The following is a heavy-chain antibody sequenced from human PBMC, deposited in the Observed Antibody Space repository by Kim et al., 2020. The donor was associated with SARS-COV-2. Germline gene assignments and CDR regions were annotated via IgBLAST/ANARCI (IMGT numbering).Heavy chain of an antibody. D-gene: IGHD1-26*01. J-gene: IGHJ4*02. CDR1: GFTFSSYS. CDR2: ISSSSSYI. Sequence: GGSLRLSCAASGFTFSSYSMNWVRQAPGKGLEWVSSISSSSSYIYYADSVKGRFTISRDNAKNSLYLQMNSLRAEDTAVYYCARAGWEPRYFDYWGQGTLVTVSS. V-gene: IGHV3-21*01. CDR3: ARAGWEPRYFDY.